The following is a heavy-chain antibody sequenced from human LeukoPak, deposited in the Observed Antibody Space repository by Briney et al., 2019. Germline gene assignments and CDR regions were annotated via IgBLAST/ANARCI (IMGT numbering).Heavy chain of an antibody. CDR3: ATMYYYDSSGYYPYYFDY. CDR1: GYSFTSYW. Sequence: GESLKISCKGSGYSFTSYWIGWVRQMPGQGLEWMGIIYPGDSDTRYSPSFQGQVTISADKSISTAYLQWSSLKASDTAMYYCATMYYYDSSGYYPYYFDYWGQGTLVTVSS. J-gene: IGHJ4*02. D-gene: IGHD3-22*01. CDR2: IYPGDSDT. V-gene: IGHV5-51*01.